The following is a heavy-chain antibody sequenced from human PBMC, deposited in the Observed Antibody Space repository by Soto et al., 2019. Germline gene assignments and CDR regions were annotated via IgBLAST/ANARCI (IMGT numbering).Heavy chain of an antibody. V-gene: IGHV3-53*01. Sequence: EVQLVESGGGLIQPGGSLRLSCAASGFTVSHNYMSWVRQAPGEGLEWVAVIYSASSTYYADSVKGRFTIPRDNSKKTLYLQMNSLRAEDTAVYYCARDTYYYGMDVWGQGTTVTVSS. CDR2: IYSASST. J-gene: IGHJ6*02. CDR3: ARDTYYYGMDV. CDR1: GFTVSHNY.